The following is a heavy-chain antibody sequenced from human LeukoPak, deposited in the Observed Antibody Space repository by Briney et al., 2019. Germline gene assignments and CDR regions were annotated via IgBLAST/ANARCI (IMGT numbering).Heavy chain of an antibody. CDR3: ARRSGYYDY. J-gene: IGHJ4*02. V-gene: IGHV3-21*01. D-gene: IGHD3-22*01. CDR1: GFTFRSFS. CDR2: ISSSSSYI. Sequence: GGSLRLPCAASGFTFRSFSRNGFGKAPGRGLEWVSSISSSSSYIYYADSVKGRFTISRDNAKNSLYLQMNSLRAEDTAVYYCARRSGYYDYWGQGTLVTVSS.